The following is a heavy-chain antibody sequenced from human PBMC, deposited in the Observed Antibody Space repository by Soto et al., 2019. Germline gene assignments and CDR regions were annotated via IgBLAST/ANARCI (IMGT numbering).Heavy chain of an antibody. CDR3: ARRYGGAVAY. V-gene: IGHV4-59*08. CDR1: GGSISSYY. CDR2: IYHSGST. Sequence: QVQLQESGPGLVKPSETLSLTCTVSGGSISSYYWSWIRQPPGKGLEWIGYIYHSGSTNYNPSLKCRVTLSVDTSKNQFSLKLSSVTAEDTPVYYCARRYGGAVAYSGQGTLVTVSS. D-gene: IGHD3-10*01. J-gene: IGHJ4*02.